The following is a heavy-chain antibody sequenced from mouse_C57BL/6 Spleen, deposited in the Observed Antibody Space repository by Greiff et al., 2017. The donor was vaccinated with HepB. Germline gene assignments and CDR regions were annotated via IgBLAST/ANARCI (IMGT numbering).Heavy chain of an antibody. J-gene: IGHJ4*01. V-gene: IGHV1-82*01. D-gene: IGHD3-2*02. CDR2: IYPGDGDT. Sequence: VQRVESGPELVKPGASVKISCKASGYAFSSSWMNWVKQRPGKGLGWIGRIYPGDGDTHYNGKLKGKATLTADQSSSTAYMQLSSLTSEDSAVYFCARKAQATYAMDDWGQGTSVTVSS. CDR1: GYAFSSSW. CDR3: ARKAQATYAMDD.